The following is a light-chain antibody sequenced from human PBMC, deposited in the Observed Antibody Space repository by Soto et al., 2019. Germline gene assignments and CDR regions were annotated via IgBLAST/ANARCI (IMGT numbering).Light chain of an antibody. Sequence: ALTQPASVSGSPGQSITISCTGTSSDVGGYDYVSWYQLHPGKAPKLMVFEVSNRPSGVSYRFSGSKSGNTASLTISGLQAEDEADYFCSSYSISTAYLFGTGTKLTVL. CDR2: EVS. CDR1: SSDVGGYDY. CDR3: SSYSISTAYL. V-gene: IGLV2-14*01. J-gene: IGLJ1*01.